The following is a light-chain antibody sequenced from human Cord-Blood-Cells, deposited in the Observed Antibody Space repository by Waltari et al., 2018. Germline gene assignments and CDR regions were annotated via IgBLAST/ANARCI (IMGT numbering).Light chain of an antibody. V-gene: IGLV2-23*01. CDR2: EGS. CDR1: SSDVGSYNL. Sequence: QSALTQPASVSGSPGQSITISCTGTSSDVGSYNLVSWYQQHPGKAPKLMIHEGSKRPSGVSNRFSGSKSGNTASLTISGLQPEDEADYYCCSYAGSSTWVFGGGTKLTVL. J-gene: IGLJ3*02. CDR3: CSYAGSSTWV.